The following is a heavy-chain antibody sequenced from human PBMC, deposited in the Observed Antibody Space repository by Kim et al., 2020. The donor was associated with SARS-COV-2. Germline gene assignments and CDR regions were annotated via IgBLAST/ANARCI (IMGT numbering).Heavy chain of an antibody. CDR3: ARARITMIVVVTHFVY. J-gene: IGHJ4*02. Sequence: SETLSLTCTVSGGSISSGDYYWSWIRQPPGKGLEWIGYIYYSGSTYYNPSLKSRVTISVDTSKNQFSLKLSSVTAADTAVYYCARARITMIVVVTHFVYWGQGTLVTVSS. CDR2: IYYSGST. D-gene: IGHD3-22*01. V-gene: IGHV4-30-4*01. CDR1: GGSISSGDYY.